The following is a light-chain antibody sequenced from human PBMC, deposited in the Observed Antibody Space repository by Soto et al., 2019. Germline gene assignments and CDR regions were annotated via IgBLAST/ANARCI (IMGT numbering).Light chain of an antibody. V-gene: IGLV2-14*01. J-gene: IGLJ2*01. CDR1: SSDVGGYNY. CDR2: DVS. CDR3: SSYTSSSTLV. Sequence: QSVLTQPASVSGSPGQSITISCTGTSSDVGGYNYVSWYQQHPGKAPKLMIYDVSNRPSGVSNRFSGSKSGNTASLTISGLQAEDEADYYCSSYTSSSTLVFGGVTKVTVL.